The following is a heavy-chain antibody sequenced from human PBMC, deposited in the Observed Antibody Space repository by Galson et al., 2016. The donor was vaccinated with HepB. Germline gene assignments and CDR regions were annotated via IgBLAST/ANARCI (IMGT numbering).Heavy chain of an antibody. CDR1: GYSFTNYW. J-gene: IGHJ4*02. CDR3: ARSRDTAMAVDY. V-gene: IGHV5-51*03. CDR2: IYPGDSDT. D-gene: IGHD5-18*01. Sequence: QSGAEVKKPGDSLKISCKGSGYSFTNYWIGWVRQMPGKGLEWMGTIYPGDSDTRYSPSFQGQVTISADESISTAYLQWSSLKASDTAMYYCARSRDTAMAVDYWGQGTLVTVSA.